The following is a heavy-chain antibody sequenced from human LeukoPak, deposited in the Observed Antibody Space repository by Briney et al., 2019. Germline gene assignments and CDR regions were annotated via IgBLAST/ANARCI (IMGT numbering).Heavy chain of an antibody. CDR1: GGSASEPF. D-gene: IGHD1-26*01. CDR2: IGHTGGT. J-gene: IGHJ4*02. CDR3: TTAVGFHSDY. V-gene: IGHV4-34*01. Sequence: KTSETLSLTCAVSGGSASEPFWWWWIRQPPGEGLEWIGEIGHTGGTRYNPSLQSRVTISVDVSKNQASLRLSSVTAADTATYYCTTAVGFHSDYWAQGTLVTVSS.